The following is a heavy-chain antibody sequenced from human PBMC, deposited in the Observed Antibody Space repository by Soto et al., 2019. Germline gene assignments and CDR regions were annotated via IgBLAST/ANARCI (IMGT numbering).Heavy chain of an antibody. Sequence: PLGSLRLSCTASGFTFSNYDMHWVRQTTGKGLEWVSGIGTVGDTYYSGSVKGRFSISRENAKNSFYLQMNSLRAEDTAVYYCASGGLYICGQGTLVTVSS. CDR3: ASGGLYI. J-gene: IGHJ4*02. D-gene: IGHD3-16*01. CDR2: IGTVGDT. CDR1: GFTFSNYD. V-gene: IGHV3-13*01.